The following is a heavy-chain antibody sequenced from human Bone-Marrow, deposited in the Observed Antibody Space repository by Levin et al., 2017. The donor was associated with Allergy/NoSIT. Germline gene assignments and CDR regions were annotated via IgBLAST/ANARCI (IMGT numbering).Heavy chain of an antibody. D-gene: IGHD3-3*01. CDR1: GLTFNNYA. Sequence: GESLKISCVASGLTFNNYAMTWVRQAPGKGLEWVATISGSGENTYYADSVKGRFTIPRDNSKNTLHLQMNNLRAEATAIYYCAKDLYHDFLYKSSGEGYFGFWGQGTVVTVSS. J-gene: IGHJ4*02. CDR3: AKDLYHDFLYKSSGEGYFGF. CDR2: ISGSGENT. V-gene: IGHV3-23*01.